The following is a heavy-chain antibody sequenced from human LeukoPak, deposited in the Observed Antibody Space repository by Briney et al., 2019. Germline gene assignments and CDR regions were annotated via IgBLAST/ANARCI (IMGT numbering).Heavy chain of an antibody. J-gene: IGHJ3*02. CDR3: ARDGGLISDYAFHI. V-gene: IGHV4-59*01. D-gene: IGHD3-16*01. CDR1: GGSISSYY. Sequence: SETLSLTCTVSGGSISSYYWNWIRQPPGKGLEWIGYIYYSGSTNYNPSPKSRVTISVDTSKNQFSLRLSSVTAADTAVYYCARDGGLISDYAFHIWGQGTMVTVSS. CDR2: IYYSGST.